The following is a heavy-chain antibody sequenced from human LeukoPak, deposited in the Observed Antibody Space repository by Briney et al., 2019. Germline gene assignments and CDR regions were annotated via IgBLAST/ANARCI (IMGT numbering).Heavy chain of an antibody. CDR2: IKQDGSEK. Sequence: GGSLRLSCAASGFTFSSYCMSWVRQAPGKGLEWVANIKQDGSEKYYVDSVKGRFTISRDNAKNSLYLQMNSLRAEDTAVYYCARRVLQWMPFDYWGQGTLVTVSS. V-gene: IGHV3-7*01. CDR1: GFTFSSYC. CDR3: ARRVLQWMPFDY. D-gene: IGHD6-19*01. J-gene: IGHJ4*02.